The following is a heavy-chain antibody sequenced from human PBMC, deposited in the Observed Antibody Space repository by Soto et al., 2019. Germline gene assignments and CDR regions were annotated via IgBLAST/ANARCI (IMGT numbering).Heavy chain of an antibody. CDR2: IWYDGSNK. CDR1: GFTFSSYG. V-gene: IGHV3-33*01. Sequence: QVQLVESGGGVVQPGRSLRLSCAASGFTFSSYGMHWVRQAPGKGLEWVAVIWYDGSNKYYADSVKGRFTISRDNSKNTLYLQMNSLRAEDTAVYYCARPYGDYGSYYFDYWGQGTLVTVSS. D-gene: IGHD4-17*01. J-gene: IGHJ4*02. CDR3: ARPYGDYGSYYFDY.